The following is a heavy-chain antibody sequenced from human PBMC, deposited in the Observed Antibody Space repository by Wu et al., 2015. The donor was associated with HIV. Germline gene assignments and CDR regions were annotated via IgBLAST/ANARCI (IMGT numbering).Heavy chain of an antibody. V-gene: IGHV1-69*13. CDR2: IVPLFNAP. CDR1: GGTFSSYG. D-gene: IGHD5-18*01. Sequence: QVQLVQSGAEVKKPGSSVRVSCKASGGTFSSYGISWVRQAPGQGLEWMGRIVPLFNAPNYSQKFHDRLTITADRSTTTAYMELINLKSEDTAVYYCARGGYKYGTHLQLWGQGTLVIVSS. CDR3: ARGGYKYGTHLQL. J-gene: IGHJ1*01.